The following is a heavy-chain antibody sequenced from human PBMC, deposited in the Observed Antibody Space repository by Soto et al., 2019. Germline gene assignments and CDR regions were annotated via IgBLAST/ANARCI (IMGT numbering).Heavy chain of an antibody. Sequence: EGQVLESGGGLVQPGGSLRLTCVASGFTLSNYGMSWVRQAPGKGLEWVSFVSGDGGSTYYIDSVKGRFTISRDSSKNTVCLQMNSLRAEGTAVYYCATSNYGERDWGQGTLVTVSS. CDR1: GFTLSNYG. D-gene: IGHD4-17*01. CDR3: ATSNYGERD. V-gene: IGHV3-23*01. J-gene: IGHJ4*01. CDR2: VSGDGGST.